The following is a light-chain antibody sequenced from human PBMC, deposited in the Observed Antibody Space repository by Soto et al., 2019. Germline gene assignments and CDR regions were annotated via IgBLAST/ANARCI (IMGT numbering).Light chain of an antibody. CDR1: QSISRW. J-gene: IGKJ1*01. V-gene: IGKV1-5*03. CDR3: QHYNSYSEA. CDR2: KAS. Sequence: DIXITQXPXXLXXXXXXXXSXXXLASQSISRWLAWYQQKPGKAPKLLIYKASTLKSGVPSRFSGSGSGTEFTLTISSLQPDDFATYYCQHYNSYSEAFGQGTKVDIK.